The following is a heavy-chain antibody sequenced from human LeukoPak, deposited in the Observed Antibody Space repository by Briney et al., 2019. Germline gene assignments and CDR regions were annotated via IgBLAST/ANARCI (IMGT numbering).Heavy chain of an antibody. J-gene: IGHJ4*02. CDR1: GFTVSSNY. D-gene: IGHD6-19*01. Sequence: PGGSLRLSCAAPGFTVSSNYMSWVRQAPGKGLEWVSVLYSGADTYYADSVKGRFSISRHSSKNTLYLQMNSLRAEDTAVYYCATSGQCLAGGPFDYWGQGTLVTVSS. CDR2: LYSGADT. CDR3: ATSGQCLAGGPFDY. V-gene: IGHV3-66*01.